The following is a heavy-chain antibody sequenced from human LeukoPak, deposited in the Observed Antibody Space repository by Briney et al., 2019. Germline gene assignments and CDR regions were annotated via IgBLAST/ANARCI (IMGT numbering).Heavy chain of an antibody. D-gene: IGHD6-25*01. CDR1: GGSISSGSYY. Sequence: PSQTLSLTCTVSGGSISSGSYYWSWIRQPAGKGLEWIGRIYTSGSTNYNPSLKSRVTISVDTSKKQFSLKLSSVTAADTAVYYCASSTAGYYYYYMDVWGKGTTVTVSS. V-gene: IGHV4-61*02. J-gene: IGHJ6*03. CDR2: IYTSGST. CDR3: ASSTAGYYYYYMDV.